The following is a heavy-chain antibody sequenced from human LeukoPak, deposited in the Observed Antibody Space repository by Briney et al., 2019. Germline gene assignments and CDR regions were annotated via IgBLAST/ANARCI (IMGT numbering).Heavy chain of an antibody. CDR3: ARRWNYGRNYYIDV. CDR2: INDSGRT. J-gene: IGHJ6*03. CDR1: HGPFSTYY. Sequence: SATLYFPCAAYHGPFSTYYLPSLRPPQATPMNSIGEINDSGRTNYNPSLMSRVTVSVDTSKNQFSLRLTSVTATDTAVYYCARRWNYGRNYYIDVWGKGATVSVSS. D-gene: IGHD1-7*01. V-gene: IGHV4-34*01.